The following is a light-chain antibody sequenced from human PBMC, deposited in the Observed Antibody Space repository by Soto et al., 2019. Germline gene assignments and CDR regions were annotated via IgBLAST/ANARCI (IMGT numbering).Light chain of an antibody. Sequence: AIRITQSPSSFSASTGDRVTITCRASQGISSYLAWYQQKPGKAPKLLIYAASTLQSGVPSRFSGSGSGTDFTLTISCLQSEDFATYYCQQYYSYLPLTFGGGTKVEIK. V-gene: IGKV1-8*01. J-gene: IGKJ4*01. CDR3: QQYYSYLPLT. CDR1: QGISSY. CDR2: AAS.